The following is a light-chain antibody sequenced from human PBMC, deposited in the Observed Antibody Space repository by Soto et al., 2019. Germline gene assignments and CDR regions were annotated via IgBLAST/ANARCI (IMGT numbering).Light chain of an antibody. CDR2: AAS. CDR1: QNINNY. J-gene: IGKJ1*01. Sequence: DIQMTQSPSSLSASVGDRVTITCRTSQNINNYLNWYQQKPGKAPKLLIYAASSLQSGVPSRFSGSGSGTDFTLTISSLQPEDFATYYCQQSYSSLWGTCGQGTKVDSK. CDR3: QQSYSSLWGT. V-gene: IGKV1-39*01.